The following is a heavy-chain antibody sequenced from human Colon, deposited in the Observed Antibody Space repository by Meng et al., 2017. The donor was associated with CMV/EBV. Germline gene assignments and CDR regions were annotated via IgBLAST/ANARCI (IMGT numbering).Heavy chain of an antibody. V-gene: IGHV3-30*02. Sequence: GGSLRLSCAASGFTFSSYGMHWVRQAPGKGLEWVAFIRYDGSNKYYADSVKGRFTISRDNSKNTLYLQMNSLRAEDTAAYYCAKSLGITIFGVVIDRPRNYGMDVWGQGTTVTVSS. CDR2: IRYDGSNK. J-gene: IGHJ6*02. CDR3: AKSLGITIFGVVIDRPRNYGMDV. CDR1: GFTFSSYG. D-gene: IGHD3-3*01.